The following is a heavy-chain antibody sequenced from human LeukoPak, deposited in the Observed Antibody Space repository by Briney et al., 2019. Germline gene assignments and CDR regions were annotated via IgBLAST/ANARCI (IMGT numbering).Heavy chain of an antibody. CDR3: ATGTLAYCGGDCYPISY. J-gene: IGHJ4*02. CDR2: FDPEDGET. Sequence: ASVKVSCKVSGYTLTELSMHWVRQAPGKGLEWMGGFDPEDGETIYAQKFQGRVTMTGDTSTDTAYMELSSLRSEDTAVYYCATGTLAYCGGDCYPISYWGQGTLVTVSS. D-gene: IGHD2-21*02. V-gene: IGHV1-24*01. CDR1: GYTLTELS.